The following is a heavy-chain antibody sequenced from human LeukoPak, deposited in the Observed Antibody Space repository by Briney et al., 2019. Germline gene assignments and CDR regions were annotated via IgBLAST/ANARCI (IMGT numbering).Heavy chain of an antibody. J-gene: IGHJ4*02. CDR3: ARLSCSGGTCYSSRGNFDY. V-gene: IGHV1-69*06. CDR1: GGSFSNYT. Sequence: SVKVSCKASGGSFSNYTISWLRQTPGQGLEWMGGIVPIFGTANYAQNFQGRVTITADKFTGTAYMELSSLRSEDTAVYYCARLSCSGGTCYSSRGNFDYWGQGTLVTVSS. D-gene: IGHD2-15*01. CDR2: IVPIFGTA.